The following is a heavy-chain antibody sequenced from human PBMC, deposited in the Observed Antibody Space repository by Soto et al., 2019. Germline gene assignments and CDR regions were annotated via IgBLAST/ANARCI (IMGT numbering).Heavy chain of an antibody. J-gene: IGHJ5*02. CDR2: INHSGST. Sequence: SETLSLTCAVYGGSFSGYYWSWIRQPPGKGLEWIGEINHSGSTNYNPSLKSRATISVDTSKNQFSLKLSSVTAADTAVYYCARAARCLDPWRQGTLFTVSS. D-gene: IGHD6-6*01. V-gene: IGHV4-34*01. CDR1: GGSFSGYY. CDR3: ARAARCLDP.